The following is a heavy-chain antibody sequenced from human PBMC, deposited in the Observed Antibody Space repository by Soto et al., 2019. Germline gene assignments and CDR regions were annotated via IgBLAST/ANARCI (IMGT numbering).Heavy chain of an antibody. J-gene: IGHJ6*02. CDR2: ISSSSSTI. V-gene: IGHV3-48*02. CDR3: ASIPTYAAAVKGGVYYYYYGIDV. D-gene: IGHD6-13*01. Sequence: QPGGSLRLSCTASGFTFSSYSMNWVRQAPGKGLEWVSYISSSSSTIYYADSVKGRFTISRDNAKNSLYLQMNSLRDEDTAVYYCASIPTYAAAVKGGVYYYYYGIDVWGQGTTVTVS. CDR1: GFTFSSYS.